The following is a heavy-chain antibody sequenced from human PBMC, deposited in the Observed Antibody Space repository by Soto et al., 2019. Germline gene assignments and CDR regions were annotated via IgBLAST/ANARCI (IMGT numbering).Heavy chain of an antibody. D-gene: IGHD6-13*01. J-gene: IGHJ5*01. CDR3: ATASYSTSWYDF. CDR2: INPSGGST. CDR1: EYTFTDYY. V-gene: IGHV1-46*01. Sequence: QVQLVQSGAEVKKPGASVKLSCKSSEYTFTDYYIHWVRQAPGQGLEWMGLINPSGGSTSYAQKLQGRVTMTRDTATSTVYMELSSLRSYDTAVYYCATASYSTSWYDFWGQGTLVTVSS.